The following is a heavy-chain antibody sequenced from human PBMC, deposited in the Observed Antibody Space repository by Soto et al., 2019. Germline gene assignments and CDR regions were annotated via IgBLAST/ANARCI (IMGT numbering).Heavy chain of an antibody. CDR3: AKYIRDYDDAGFDI. D-gene: IGHD3-22*01. CDR1: GFTFSTYG. V-gene: IGHV3-30*18. J-gene: IGHJ3*02. CDR2: MSSDGSKK. Sequence: QVQLVESGGGVVLPGTSLRLSCEASGFTFSTYGMHWVRQAPGKGLEWVAVMSSDGSKKYYAVSVKGRFTISRDNPKNTLYLQMNSLRAEDTAVYYCAKYIRDYDDAGFDIWGQGTMVTVSS.